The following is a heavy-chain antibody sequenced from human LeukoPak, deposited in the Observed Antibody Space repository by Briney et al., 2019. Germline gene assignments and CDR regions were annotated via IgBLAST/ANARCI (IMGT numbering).Heavy chain of an antibody. CDR1: GFTFTDYA. V-gene: IGHV3-23*01. D-gene: IGHD4-17*01. CDR2: ISGSATRT. Sequence: PRGSLRLSCVASGFTFTDYAISWVRQPPGKGLEWVSGISGSATRTHYSDSVKGRFTISRYNSKNTVFLHMDSLSAEDSALYYCAKDWMTTVTTAAWFFDLWGRGTLVTVSS. CDR3: AKDWMTTVTTAAWFFDL. J-gene: IGHJ2*01.